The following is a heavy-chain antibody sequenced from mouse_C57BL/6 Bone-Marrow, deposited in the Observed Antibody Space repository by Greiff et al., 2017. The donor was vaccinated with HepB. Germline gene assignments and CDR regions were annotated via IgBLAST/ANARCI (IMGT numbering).Heavy chain of an antibody. CDR1: GYTFTDYE. J-gene: IGHJ3*01. CDR2: IDPETGGT. Sequence: VQLQQSGAELVRPGASVTLSCKASGYTFTDYEMHWVKQTPVHGLEWIGAIDPETGGTAYNQKFKGKAILTADKSSSTAYMELRSLTSEDSAVYYYTRRSNYLAWCAYWGQGTRVTVSA. V-gene: IGHV1-15*01. D-gene: IGHD2-5*01. CDR3: TRRSNYLAWCAY.